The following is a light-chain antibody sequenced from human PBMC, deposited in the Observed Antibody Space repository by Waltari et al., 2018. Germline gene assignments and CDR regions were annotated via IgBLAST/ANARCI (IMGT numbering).Light chain of an antibody. V-gene: IGLV4-69*01. CDR3: QTGGHGTWV. J-gene: IGLJ3*02. CDR2: VNSDGSH. CDR1: SGHSSNI. Sequence: QLVLTQSPSASASLGASVKLTCTLSSGHSSNIIAWLQQQPGKDPRYLMKVNSDGSHSQGDDIPDRFSGSSSGAERYLTISSLQSEDEADYYCQTGGHGTWVFGGGTKLTVL.